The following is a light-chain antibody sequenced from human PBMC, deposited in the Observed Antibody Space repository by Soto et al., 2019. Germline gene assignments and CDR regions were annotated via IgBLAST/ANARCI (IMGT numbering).Light chain of an antibody. J-gene: IGLJ1*01. CDR3: SSYTSSSTYV. CDR2: EVS. CDR1: SSVVGGYNY. Sequence: DLNNPASVSWSPGLSITISCTRPSSVVGGYNYVSWYQQHQGKAPKLMIYEVSNRPSGVSNRFSGSKSGNTAYLTISWLQAEDEADYYCSSYTSSSTYVFGTGTKVTAL. V-gene: IGLV2-14*01.